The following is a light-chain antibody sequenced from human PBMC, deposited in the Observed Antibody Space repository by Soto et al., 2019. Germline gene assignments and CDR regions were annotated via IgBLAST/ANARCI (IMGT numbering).Light chain of an antibody. V-gene: IGKV3-11*01. CDR3: QHYVTWPLT. J-gene: IGKJ4*01. Sequence: EIVLTQSPATLSLSPGERATLSCRASQSVTRYLAWYQQRPGQTPRLLIYDASNRATGIPARFSGSGSGTDFTLSISSLQSEDFAVYYCQHYVTWPLTFGGGTKVESK. CDR2: DAS. CDR1: QSVTRY.